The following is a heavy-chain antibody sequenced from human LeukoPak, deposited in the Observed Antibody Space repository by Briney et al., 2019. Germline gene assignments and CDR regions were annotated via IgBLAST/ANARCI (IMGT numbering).Heavy chain of an antibody. Sequence: VSGPTLVKPTQTLTLTCTFSGFSLSTYGVGVGWVRQPPGQAPEWLALTYWTGDNRYNPSLESRLSITKDTSKNQVGLTMTGMDPVDTGTYYCARKLQDVYDFWGQGTVVTVSP. CDR2: TYWTGDN. V-gene: IGHV2-5*01. J-gene: IGHJ3*01. CDR3: ARKLQDVYDF. CDR1: GFSLSTYGVG.